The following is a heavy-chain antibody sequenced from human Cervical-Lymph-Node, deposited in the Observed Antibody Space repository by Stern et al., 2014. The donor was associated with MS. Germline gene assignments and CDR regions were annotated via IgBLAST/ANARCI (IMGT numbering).Heavy chain of an antibody. CDR3: ARAALRPGFDAFDI. V-gene: IGHV3-33*01. CDR1: GFTFSSYG. J-gene: IGHJ3*02. Sequence: VQLVESGGGVVQPGRSLRLSCAASGFTFSSYGMHWVRQAPGKGLEWVAGIWYDGSSQCYADSVKGRFTISRDTSKNKLYLQMNSLRAEDAAVYYGARAALRPGFDAFDIWGQGTMVTVSS. D-gene: IGHD1-1*01. CDR2: IWYDGSSQ.